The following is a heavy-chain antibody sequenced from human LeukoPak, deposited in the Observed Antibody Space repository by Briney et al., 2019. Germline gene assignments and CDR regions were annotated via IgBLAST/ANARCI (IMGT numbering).Heavy chain of an antibody. J-gene: IGHJ5*02. CDR2: INPNSGGT. D-gene: IGHD5-18*01. V-gene: IGHV1-2*04. CDR1: GYTFTGYY. CDR3: ARGRQVDTAMVGRNWFDP. Sequence: ASVKVSCKASGYTFTGYYMHWVRQAPGQGLEWKGWINPNSGGTNYAQKFQGWVTMTRDTSISTAYMELSRLRSDDTAVYYCARGRQVDTAMVGRNWFDPWGQGTLVTVSS.